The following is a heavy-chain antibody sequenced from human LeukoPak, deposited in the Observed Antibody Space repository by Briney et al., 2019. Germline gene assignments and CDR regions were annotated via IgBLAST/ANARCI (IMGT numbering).Heavy chain of an antibody. V-gene: IGHV3-49*03. CDR2: ISGGTT. D-gene: IGHD6-19*01. J-gene: IGHJ4*02. CDR3: SRGSGWLSVY. Sequence: GGSLSLSCTASGFTFRDYLMSWFRQAPGKGPEWVGFISGGTTEYAASVKGRFTISRDDSTSIAYLQMNSLTTEDTAVYYCSRGSGWLSVYWGQGTLVTVSS. CDR1: GFTFRDYL.